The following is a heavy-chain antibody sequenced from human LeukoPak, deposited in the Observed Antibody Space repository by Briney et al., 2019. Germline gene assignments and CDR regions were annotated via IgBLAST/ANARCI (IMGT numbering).Heavy chain of an antibody. CDR2: ISGSGGST. V-gene: IGHV3-23*01. D-gene: IGHD3-22*01. CDR1: GFTFSSYA. J-gene: IGHJ6*02. Sequence: GGSLRLSCAASGFTFSSYAMSWVRQAPGKGLEWVSAISGSGGSTYYADSVKGRFTISRDNSKNTLYLQMNSLRAEDTAVYYCARDYYDSSGYYYRNYYGMDVWGQGTTVTVSS. CDR3: ARDYYDSSGYYYRNYYGMDV.